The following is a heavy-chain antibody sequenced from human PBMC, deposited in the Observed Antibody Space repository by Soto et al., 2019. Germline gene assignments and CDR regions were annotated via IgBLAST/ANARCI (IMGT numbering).Heavy chain of an antibody. CDR3: ARHTPAISISDH. D-gene: IGHD2-15*01. CDR1: GGSISSSSYY. CDR2: IYYSGST. J-gene: IGHJ4*02. V-gene: IGHV4-39*01. Sequence: SETLSLTCTVSGGSISSSSYYWGWIRQPPGKGLEWIGSIYYSGSTYYNPSLKSRVTISVDTSKNQFSLKPSSVTAADTAVYYCARHTPAISISDHWGQGTLVTVPS.